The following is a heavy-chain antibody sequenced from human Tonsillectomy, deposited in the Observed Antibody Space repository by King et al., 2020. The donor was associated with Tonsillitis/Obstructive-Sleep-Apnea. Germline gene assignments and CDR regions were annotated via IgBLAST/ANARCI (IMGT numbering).Heavy chain of an antibody. CDR3: ARHDYGVTSGFDY. Sequence: QLVQSGAEVKKPGESLKISCKASGYSFTTYWIGWVRQMPGKGLEWMGIIYPGDSDTKYSPSFQGQVTISADRSISTTYLQWSSLKASDTAIYYCARHDYGVTSGFDYWGQGTLVSVSS. J-gene: IGHJ4*02. D-gene: IGHD4/OR15-4a*01. CDR1: GYSFTTYW. CDR2: IYPGDSDT. V-gene: IGHV5-51*01.